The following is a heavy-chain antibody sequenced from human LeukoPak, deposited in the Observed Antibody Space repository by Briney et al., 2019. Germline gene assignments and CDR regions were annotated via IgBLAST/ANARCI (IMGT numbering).Heavy chain of an antibody. J-gene: IGHJ5*02. V-gene: IGHV3-66*01. Sequence: GGSLRLSCAASGFTVSSNYMSWVRQAPGKGLEWVSVIYSGGSTYYADSVKGRFTISRDNSKNTLYLQMNSLRAEDTAVYYCARDFPLNWFDPWGQGTLVTVSS. CDR2: IYSGGST. CDR3: ARDFPLNWFDP. CDR1: GFTVSSNY.